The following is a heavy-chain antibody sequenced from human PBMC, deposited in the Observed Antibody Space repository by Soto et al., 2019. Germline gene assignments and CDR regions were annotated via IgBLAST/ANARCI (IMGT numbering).Heavy chain of an antibody. CDR3: ARTASTNSPLDY. CDR2: ISSSGSTI. CDR1: GFTFSDYY. J-gene: IGHJ4*02. V-gene: IGHV3-11*01. D-gene: IGHD2-2*01. Sequence: QVQLVESGGALVKPGGSLRLSCAASGFTFSDYYMSWIRQAPGKGLEWVSYISSSGSTIYYADTVKGRFTISRDNAKNSLYLQMNTLRAEDTAVYYCARTASTNSPLDYWGQGTLVTVSS.